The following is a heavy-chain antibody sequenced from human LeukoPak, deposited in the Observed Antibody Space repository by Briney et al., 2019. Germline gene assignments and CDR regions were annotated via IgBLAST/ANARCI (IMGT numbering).Heavy chain of an antibody. J-gene: IGHJ4*02. CDR2: IYPSGST. CDR3: AREYSNPLRYFDY. CDR1: GGPISSGSYY. V-gene: IGHV4-61*09. D-gene: IGHD4-11*01. Sequence: SQTLSLTCTVSGGPISSGSYYWSWIRQPAGKGLEWIGHIYPSGSTNYNPFLKSRVTISIDTSRNQFSLNLKSVTAADTAVYYCAREYSNPLRYFDYWGQGTLVTVSS.